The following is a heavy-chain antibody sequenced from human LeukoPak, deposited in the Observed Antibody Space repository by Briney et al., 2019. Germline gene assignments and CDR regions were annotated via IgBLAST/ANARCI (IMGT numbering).Heavy chain of an antibody. CDR2: ITDSVGGT. CDR1: GFTFSTYA. Sequence: GGSLRLSCAASGFTFSTYAMTWVRQPPGKGLEWVSCITDSVGGTYYADSVKGRFTISRDNFKNTLYLQMNSLRAEDTALYYCAKSESSSWLYFFDYWGQGTLVTVSS. V-gene: IGHV3-23*01. D-gene: IGHD6-13*01. J-gene: IGHJ4*02. CDR3: AKSESSSWLYFFDY.